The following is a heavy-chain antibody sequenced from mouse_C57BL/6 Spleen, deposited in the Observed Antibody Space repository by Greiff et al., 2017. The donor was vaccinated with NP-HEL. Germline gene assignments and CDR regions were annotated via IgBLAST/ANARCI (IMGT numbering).Heavy chain of an antibody. CDR2: INPSTGGT. CDR1: GYSFTGYY. J-gene: IGHJ2*01. CDR3: AKGHSNYGNYFDD. Sequence: VQLKQSGPELVKPGASVKISCKASGYSFTGYYMNWVKQSPEKSLEWIGEINPSTGGTTYNQKFKAKATLTVDKSSSTAYMQLKSLTSEDSAVYYCAKGHSNYGNYFDDWGQGTTLTVSS. D-gene: IGHD2-5*01. V-gene: IGHV1-42*01.